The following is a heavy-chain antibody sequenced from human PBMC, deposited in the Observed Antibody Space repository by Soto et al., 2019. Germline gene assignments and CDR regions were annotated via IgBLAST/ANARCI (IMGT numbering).Heavy chain of an antibody. CDR3: ARDQPVYARNWFDP. Sequence: GGSLRLSCAASGFTFSYYYMSWIRQAPGKVLEWVSYISSSSSYKNYADSVKGRFTISRDNAKNSLYLQMNSLRAEDTAVYYCARDQPVYARNWFDPWGQGTLVTVSS. V-gene: IGHV3-11*06. D-gene: IGHD2-8*01. CDR2: ISSSSSYK. J-gene: IGHJ5*02. CDR1: GFTFSYYY.